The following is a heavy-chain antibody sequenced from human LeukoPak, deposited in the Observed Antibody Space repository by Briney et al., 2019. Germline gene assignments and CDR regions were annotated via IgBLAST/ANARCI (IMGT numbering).Heavy chain of an antibody. CDR3: ARGGYSYYEYFQH. CDR2: IYYSGST. J-gene: IGHJ1*01. CDR1: GGSISSYY. Sequence: SETLSLTCAVSGGSISSYYWSWIRQPPGKGLEWIGYIYYSGSTNYNPSLKSRVTISVDTSKNQFSLKLSSVTAADTAVYYCARGGYSYYEYFQHWGQGTLVTVSS. D-gene: IGHD5-18*01. V-gene: IGHV4-59*01.